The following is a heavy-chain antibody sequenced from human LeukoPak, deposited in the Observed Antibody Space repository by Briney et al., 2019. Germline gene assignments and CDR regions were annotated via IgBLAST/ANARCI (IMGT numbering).Heavy chain of an antibody. Sequence: GRSLRLSCAASGFTFSNYAMHWVRQAPGKGVEWGALISYDGSVEKNAASVKGRFTISRDNSKNTLYLQMNSLRTEDTAVYYCARALGSSWDSSLDSWGQGTLVPVSS. CDR3: ARALGSSWDSSLDS. CDR2: ISYDGSVE. CDR1: GFTFSNYA. J-gene: IGHJ4*02. D-gene: IGHD6-13*01. V-gene: IGHV3-30*04.